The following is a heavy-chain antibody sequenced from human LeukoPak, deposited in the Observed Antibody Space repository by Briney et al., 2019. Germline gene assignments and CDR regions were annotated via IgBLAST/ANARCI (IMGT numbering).Heavy chain of an antibody. CDR2: IGIDSGNT. V-gene: IGHV3-48*01. J-gene: IGHJ4*02. CDR1: GFTFSDYS. D-gene: IGHD5-24*01. CDR3: ARDYKYAFDN. Sequence: PGGSLRLSCAASGFTFSDYSMNWVRQPPGKGLEWISYIGIDSGNTNYADSVKGRFTISGDKAKNSLYLQMNSLRVEDTAVYYCARDYKYAFDNWGQGTLVNVSS.